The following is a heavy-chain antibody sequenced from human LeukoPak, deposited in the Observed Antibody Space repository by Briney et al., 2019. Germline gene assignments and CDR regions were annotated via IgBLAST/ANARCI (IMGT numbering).Heavy chain of an antibody. CDR1: GFTFSNYG. CDR2: IRFDGSYK. J-gene: IGHJ4*02. Sequence: GGSLRLSCTSSGFTFSNYGIHWVRQAPGKGLEWVAFIRFDGSYKYCADSVKGRFTISRDNSKNTLYLQMNSLRAEDTAVYYCAKDYLSYWGQGTLVTVSS. D-gene: IGHD2/OR15-2a*01. V-gene: IGHV3-30*02. CDR3: AKDYLSY.